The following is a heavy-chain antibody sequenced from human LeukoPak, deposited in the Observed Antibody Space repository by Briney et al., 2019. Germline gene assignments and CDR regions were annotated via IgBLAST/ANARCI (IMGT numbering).Heavy chain of an antibody. Sequence: SGGSLRLSCEASGFTFGHFYMSWIRQAPGKGLEWVSYISSSGSTIYYADSVKGRFTISRDNAKNSLYLQMNSLGAEDTALYYCARHWYSGSYPIDYWGQGTLVTVSS. CDR1: GFTFGHFY. CDR3: ARHWYSGSYPIDY. V-gene: IGHV3-11*01. J-gene: IGHJ4*02. D-gene: IGHD1-26*01. CDR2: ISSSGSTI.